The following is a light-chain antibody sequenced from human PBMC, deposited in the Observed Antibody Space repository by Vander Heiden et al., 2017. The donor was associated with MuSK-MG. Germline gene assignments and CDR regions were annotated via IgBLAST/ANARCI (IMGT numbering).Light chain of an antibody. CDR3: QQDDSTPNT. V-gene: IGKV4-1*01. CDR1: QSVLYSSNNKNY. Sequence: DIVMTQSPDSLAVSLGERATINCKSSQSVLYSSNNKNYLAWYQQKPGQPPKLLIYWASTRESGVPDRFSGSGSGTDFTLTISSLQAEDVAVYYCQQDDSTPNTFGQGTKVEIK. CDR2: WAS. J-gene: IGKJ1*01.